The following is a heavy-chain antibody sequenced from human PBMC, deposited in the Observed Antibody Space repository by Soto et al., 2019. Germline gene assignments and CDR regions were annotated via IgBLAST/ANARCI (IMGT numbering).Heavy chain of an antibody. CDR2: ILPGDSYI. V-gene: IGHV5-10-1*01. J-gene: IGHJ4*02. CDR3: ARHPEAYCLHGVCFSPPLAY. CDR1: GYSFTSYW. Sequence: GESLKISCKSSGYSFTSYWISWVRQMPGKGLEWMGRILPGDSYINYSPSFQGHVTISADKSISTAYLQWSSLQASDTAMYSCARHPEAYCLHGVCFSPPLAYWGQGTLVTVSS. D-gene: IGHD2-8*01.